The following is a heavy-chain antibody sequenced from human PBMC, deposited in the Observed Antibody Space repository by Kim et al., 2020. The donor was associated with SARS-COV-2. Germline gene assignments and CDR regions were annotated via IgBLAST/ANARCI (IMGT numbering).Heavy chain of an antibody. CDR1: GGTFSSYA. CDR3: AREGEVPAAMGFDY. CDR2: IIPIFGTA. D-gene: IGHD2-2*01. V-gene: IGHV1-69*13. J-gene: IGHJ4*02. Sequence: SVKVSCKASGGTFSSYAISWVRQAPGQGLEWMGGIIPIFGTANYAQKFQGRVTITADESTSTAYMELSSLKSEDTAVYYCAREGEVPAAMGFDYWGQGTLVTVSS.